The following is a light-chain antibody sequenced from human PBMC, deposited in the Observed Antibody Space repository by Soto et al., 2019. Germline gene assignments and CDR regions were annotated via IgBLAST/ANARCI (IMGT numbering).Light chain of an antibody. V-gene: IGKV3-11*01. Sequence: NVLNQSSVFLPLYPGERATLPCRASQSVMSNYLSWYQQKPGQPPRLIIYEASNRAAGIPARFSGSGSGTDFTLTITSLEPEDFAFYYCHQRQRWPRTFGQGAKVDI. CDR3: HQRQRWPRT. J-gene: IGKJ1*01. CDR2: EAS. CDR1: QSVMSNY.